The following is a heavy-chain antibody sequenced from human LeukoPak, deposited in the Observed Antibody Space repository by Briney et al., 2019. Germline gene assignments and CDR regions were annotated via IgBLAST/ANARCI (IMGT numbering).Heavy chain of an antibody. J-gene: IGHJ3*02. CDR1: GFTFSSYA. V-gene: IGHV3-23*01. Sequence: GGSLRLSCAASGFTFSSYAMSWVRQAPGEELEWVSSISGSSGNTNYADSVKGRFTISRDNSKNTLYLQMNSLRAEDTAVYYCAKSWRYYDRSGYYAFDIWGQGTMVTVSS. D-gene: IGHD3-22*01. CDR2: ISGSSGNT. CDR3: AKSWRYYDRSGYYAFDI.